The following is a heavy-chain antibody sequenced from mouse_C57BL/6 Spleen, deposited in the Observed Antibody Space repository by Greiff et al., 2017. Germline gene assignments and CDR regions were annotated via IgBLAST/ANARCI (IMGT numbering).Heavy chain of an antibody. CDR3: ARGLYDGYFWYFDV. V-gene: IGHV1-18*01. CDR2: INPNNGGT. Sequence: VQLQQSGPELVKPGASVKIPCKASGYTFTDYNMDWVKQSHGKSLEWIGDINPNNGGTIYNQKFKGKATLTVDKSSSTAYMELRSLTSEDTAVYYWARGLYDGYFWYFDVWGTGTTVTVSS. D-gene: IGHD2-3*01. J-gene: IGHJ1*03. CDR1: GYTFTDYN.